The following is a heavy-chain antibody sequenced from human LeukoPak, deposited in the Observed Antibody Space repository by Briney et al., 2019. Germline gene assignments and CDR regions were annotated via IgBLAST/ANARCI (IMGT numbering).Heavy chain of an antibody. CDR2: IRYDGSNK. D-gene: IGHD6-19*01. CDR1: GFTFSSHG. Sequence: GSLRLSCAASGFTFSSHGMHWVRQAPGKGLEWVAFIRYDGSNKYYADSVKGRFTISRDNSKNSLYLQMNSLRAEDTAVYYCARCAAGPEDWDYWGQGTLVTVSS. J-gene: IGHJ4*02. V-gene: IGHV3-30*02. CDR3: ARCAAGPEDWDY.